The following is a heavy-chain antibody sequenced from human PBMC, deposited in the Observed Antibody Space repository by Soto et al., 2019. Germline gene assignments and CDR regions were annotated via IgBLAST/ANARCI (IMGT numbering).Heavy chain of an antibody. V-gene: IGHV1-8*01. D-gene: IGHD4-17*01. J-gene: IGHJ4*02. Sequence: QVQLVQSGAEVKKPGASVKVSCKASGYTFTSYDINWVRQATGQGLEWMGWMNPNNGDTGYAQKFQGRVTMTMNTPLSTAYMELSSLRSEDTAVYYCARTPLSTVVTPRHFDYWGQGTLVTVSS. CDR3: ARTPLSTVVTPRHFDY. CDR1: GYTFTSYD. CDR2: MNPNNGDT.